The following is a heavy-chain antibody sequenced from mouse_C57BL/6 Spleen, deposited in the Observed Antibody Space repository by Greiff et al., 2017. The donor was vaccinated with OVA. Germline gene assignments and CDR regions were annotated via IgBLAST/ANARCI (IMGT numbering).Heavy chain of an antibody. J-gene: IGHJ2*01. CDR1: GYTFTSYW. V-gene: IGHV1-69*01. CDR3: ARRIYYYGSSYVYFDY. Sequence: VQLQQSGAELVMPGASVKLSCKASGYTFTSYWMHWVKQRPGQGLEWIGEIDPSDSYTNYNQKFKGKSTLTVDKSSSTAYMQLSSLTSEDSAVYYCARRIYYYGSSYVYFDYWGQGTTLTVSS. CDR2: IDPSDSYT. D-gene: IGHD1-1*01.